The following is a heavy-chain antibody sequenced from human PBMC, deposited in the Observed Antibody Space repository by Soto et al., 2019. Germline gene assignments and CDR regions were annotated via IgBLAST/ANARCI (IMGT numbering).Heavy chain of an antibody. CDR2: FNGNGGGT. J-gene: IGHJ5*02. CDR1: GFSFSTYA. Sequence: EVQLLEAGGGLVQPGGSLRLACVTSGFSFSTYAMTCVRQAPGKGREWVSTFNGNGGGTYYADSVKGRFTISRDNSKNTLYLQMDSLRAEDTATYYSATDTSLHWFDPWGQGTLVTVSS. D-gene: IGHD2-15*01. V-gene: IGHV3-23*01. CDR3: ATDTSLHWFDP.